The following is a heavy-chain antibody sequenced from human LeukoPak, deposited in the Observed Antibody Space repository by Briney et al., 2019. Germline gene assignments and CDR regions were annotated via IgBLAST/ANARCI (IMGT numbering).Heavy chain of an antibody. V-gene: IGHV1-8*01. CDR1: GYTFTSYD. J-gene: IGHJ4*02. CDR3: ASASPHYDFWSGYFYYFDY. CDR2: MNPNSGNI. Sequence: ASVQVSCEASGYTFTSYDINWVRQATGQGLEWMGWMNPNSGNIGYAQKFHGRVTMTRNTSLSTAYMELSSLRSEDTAMYYCASASPHYDFWSGYFYYFDYWGQGTLVTVSS. D-gene: IGHD3-3*01.